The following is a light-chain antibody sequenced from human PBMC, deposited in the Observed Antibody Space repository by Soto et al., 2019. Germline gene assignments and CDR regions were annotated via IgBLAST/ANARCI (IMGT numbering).Light chain of an antibody. CDR1: SSDVGGYNY. J-gene: IGLJ3*02. CDR2: DVS. V-gene: IGLV2-11*01. Sequence: QSALTQPRSVSGSPGQSITISCTGTSSDVGGYNYVSWYQHHPGKAPKLMISDVSKRPSGVPDRFSGSKSGNTASLTISGLQAEDEADYYCCSYAGSYSRVFGGGTKLTVL. CDR3: CSYAGSYSRV.